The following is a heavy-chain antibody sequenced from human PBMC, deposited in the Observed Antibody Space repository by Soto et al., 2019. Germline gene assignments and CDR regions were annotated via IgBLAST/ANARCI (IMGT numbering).Heavy chain of an antibody. V-gene: IGHV1-69*12. Sequence: QVQLVQSGAEVKKPGSSVKVSCKASGGTFSSYTVNWVRQAPGQGLEWMGGILPIFGAPNYAQKFQGRVTITADESTSTAYMDLSSLRSEDTAVYYCATVLPSDYFQHWGQGTLVTVSS. CDR3: ATVLPSDYFQH. D-gene: IGHD2-15*01. CDR1: GGTFSSYT. CDR2: ILPIFGAP. J-gene: IGHJ1*01.